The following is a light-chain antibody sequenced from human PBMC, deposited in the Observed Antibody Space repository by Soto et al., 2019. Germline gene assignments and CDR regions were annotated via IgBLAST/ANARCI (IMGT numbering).Light chain of an antibody. V-gene: IGKV3-20*01. J-gene: IGKJ1*01. Sequence: EIVLTQSPVTLSLSPGERATLSCRASQSVSSSYLAWYQQKPGQAPRLLIYGASSRATGIPDRFSGSGSGTDFTLTISRLEPEDFAVYYCHQYGGSPRTLGQGTKVEIK. CDR3: HQYGGSPRT. CDR1: QSVSSSY. CDR2: GAS.